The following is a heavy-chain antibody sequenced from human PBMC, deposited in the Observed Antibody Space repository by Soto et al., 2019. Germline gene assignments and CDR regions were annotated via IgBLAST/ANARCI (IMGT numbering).Heavy chain of an antibody. D-gene: IGHD5-12*01. CDR1: GFSFSAYS. Sequence: XGSLRLPCAASGFSFSAYSMNWARQAPGKGLEWLSYIPTNVGTIYYADSVKGRFTISRDNAKNSLYLQMNSLRDEDTAVYYCERDECIDGYNSDSWGQGTPVTVSS. J-gene: IGHJ5*01. CDR3: ERDECIDGYNSDS. V-gene: IGHV3-48*02. CDR2: IPTNVGTI.